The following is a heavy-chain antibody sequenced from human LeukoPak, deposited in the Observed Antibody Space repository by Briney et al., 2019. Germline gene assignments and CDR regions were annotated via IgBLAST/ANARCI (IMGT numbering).Heavy chain of an antibody. V-gene: IGHV4-59*01. CDR3: TRGVGIQRWSFFFDY. D-gene: IGHD5-18*01. Sequence: PSETLSLTCTVSDGSINGYYWSWIRQPPGKGLGWIGFISYSGITDYTSSLKSRVTFSLDTANNQISLQLNSVTAADTAVYYCTRGVGIQRWSFFFDYWSQGCLVSVSS. J-gene: IGHJ4*02. CDR1: DGSINGYY. CDR2: ISYSGIT.